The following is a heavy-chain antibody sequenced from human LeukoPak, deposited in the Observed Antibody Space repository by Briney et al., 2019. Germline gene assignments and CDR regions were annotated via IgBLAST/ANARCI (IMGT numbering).Heavy chain of an antibody. D-gene: IGHD3-3*01. V-gene: IGHV4-59*01. CDR2: IYYSGST. J-gene: IGHJ4*02. Sequence: SETLSLTRTVSGGSISSYYWSWIRQPPGKGLEWIGYIYYSGSTNYNPSLKSRVTISVDTSKNQFSLKLSSVTAADTAVYYCARDKGGYYPQPFDYWGQGTLVTVSS. CDR1: GGSISSYY. CDR3: ARDKGGYYPQPFDY.